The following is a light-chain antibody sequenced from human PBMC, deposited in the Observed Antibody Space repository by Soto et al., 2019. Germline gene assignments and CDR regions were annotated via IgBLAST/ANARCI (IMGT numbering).Light chain of an antibody. V-gene: IGLV4-60*03. CDR3: ETRDSNTQV. Sequence: QPVLTQSSSASASLGSSVKLTCTLSSGHNYYIIAWHQQQPGKAPRYLMSVDGSGSYNKGSGVPDRFLGSTSGADRYLTISNLQSEDEADYYCETRDSNTQVFGGGTKLTVL. CDR2: VDGSGSY. J-gene: IGLJ2*01. CDR1: SGHNYYI.